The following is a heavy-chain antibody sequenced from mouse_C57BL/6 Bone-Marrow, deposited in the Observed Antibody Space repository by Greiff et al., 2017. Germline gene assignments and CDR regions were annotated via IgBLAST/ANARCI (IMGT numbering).Heavy chain of an antibody. CDR3: ARWWGLAY. Sequence: EVMLVESGGGLVKPGGSLKLSCAASGFTFSDYGLHWVRQAPEKGLAWVAYLSSGSSTIYYADPVKGRFTISRDNAKNTLVLQMTSLRSEDTAMYYCARWWGLAYWGQGTLVTVSA. J-gene: IGHJ3*01. CDR1: GFTFSDYG. CDR2: LSSGSSTI. V-gene: IGHV5-17*01. D-gene: IGHD1-1*02.